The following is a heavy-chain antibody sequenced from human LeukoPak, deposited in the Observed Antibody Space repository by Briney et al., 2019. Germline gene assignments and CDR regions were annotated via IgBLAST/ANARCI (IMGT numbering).Heavy chain of an antibody. CDR1: GYTFTSYG. Sequence: ASVKVSCKASGYTFTSYGISWVRQAPGQGLEWMGWISAYNGNTNYAQKLQGRVTMTTDTSTSTAYMELRSLRSGDTAVYYCAAYLGMYSSGWHEVYWGQGTLVTVSS. V-gene: IGHV1-18*01. J-gene: IGHJ4*02. D-gene: IGHD6-19*01. CDR2: ISAYNGNT. CDR3: AAYLGMYSSGWHEVY.